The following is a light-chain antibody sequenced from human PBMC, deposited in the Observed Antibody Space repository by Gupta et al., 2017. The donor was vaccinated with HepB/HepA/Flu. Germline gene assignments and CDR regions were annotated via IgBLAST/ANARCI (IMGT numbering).Light chain of an antibody. CDR1: SSNIGAGYD. Sequence: QSVLTRPPSVSGAPGQRVTISCTGSSSNIGAGYDVHWYQQVPGTAPKLLISDNNNRPSGVPDRFSGSKSGTSASLAITGLQAEDEADYYCQSYDSSLSGSVFGGGTKLTVL. V-gene: IGLV1-40*01. CDR2: DNN. J-gene: IGLJ3*02. CDR3: QSYDSSLSGSV.